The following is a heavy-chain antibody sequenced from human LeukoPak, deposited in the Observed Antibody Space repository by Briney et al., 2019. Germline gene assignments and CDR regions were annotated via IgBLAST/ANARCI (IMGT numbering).Heavy chain of an antibody. CDR1: GGTFGSYA. J-gene: IGHJ5*02. Sequence: SVKVSCKASGGTFGSYAISWVRQAPGQGLEWMGGIIPIFGTANYAQKFQGSVTITTDESTSTAYMELSSLRSEDTAVYYCARAHSSSSPWFDPWGQGTLVTVSS. CDR2: IIPIFGTA. D-gene: IGHD6-6*01. V-gene: IGHV1-69*05. CDR3: ARAHSSSSPWFDP.